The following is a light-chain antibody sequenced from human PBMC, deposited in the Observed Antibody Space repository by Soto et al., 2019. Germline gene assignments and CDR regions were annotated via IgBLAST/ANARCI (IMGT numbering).Light chain of an antibody. Sequence: DIQMTQSPSSLSASVGDRVTITCRASQSISTYLNWYQQKPGKAPKLLIYAASGLQSGVPARVSGSGSGTDCTVTISNLQPEDFATYYCLQSYNIPRTFGQGTKVELK. CDR1: QSISTY. CDR3: LQSYNIPRT. CDR2: AAS. J-gene: IGKJ1*01. V-gene: IGKV1-39*01.